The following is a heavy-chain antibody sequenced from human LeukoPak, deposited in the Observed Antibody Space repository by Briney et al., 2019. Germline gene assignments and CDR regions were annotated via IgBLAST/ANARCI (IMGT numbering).Heavy chain of an antibody. J-gene: IGHJ4*02. CDR2: IYYSGST. D-gene: IGHD3-10*01. Sequence: PSETLSLTCTVSGGSISSGGYYWSWLRQHPGEGLEWIGYIYYSGSTYYNPSLKSRVTISVDTSKNQFSLKLSSVTAADTAVYYCARDGSGVTATGWGQGTLVTVSS. V-gene: IGHV4-31*03. CDR1: GGSISSGGYY. CDR3: ARDGSGVTATG.